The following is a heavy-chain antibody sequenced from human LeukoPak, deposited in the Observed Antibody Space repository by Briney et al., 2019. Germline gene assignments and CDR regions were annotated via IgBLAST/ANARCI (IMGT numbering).Heavy chain of an antibody. CDR2: IYHSGST. CDR1: GGSISSGGYY. CDR3: ARDTSQTGTTRGY. D-gene: IGHD1-7*01. Sequence: SETLSLTCTVSGGSISSGGYYWSWIRQPPGKGLEWIGYIYHSGSTYYNPSLKSRVTISVDRSKNQFSLKLSSVTAADTAVYYCARDTSQTGTTRGYWGQGTLVTVSS. J-gene: IGHJ4*02. V-gene: IGHV4-30-2*01.